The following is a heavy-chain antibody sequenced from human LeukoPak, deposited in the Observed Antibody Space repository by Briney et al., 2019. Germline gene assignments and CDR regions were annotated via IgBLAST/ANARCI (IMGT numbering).Heavy chain of an antibody. D-gene: IGHD6-19*01. CDR2: IYHSGST. V-gene: IGHV4-4*02. J-gene: IGHJ4*02. CDR3: ARGYSSGWYDGGPFDY. CDR1: GFTFSSYAM. Sequence: PGGSLRLSCAAFGFTFSSYAMSWVRQAPGKGLEWIGEIYHSGSTNYNPSLKSRVTISVDKSKNQFSLKLSSVTAADTAVYYCARGYSSGWYDGGPFDYWGQGTLVTVSS.